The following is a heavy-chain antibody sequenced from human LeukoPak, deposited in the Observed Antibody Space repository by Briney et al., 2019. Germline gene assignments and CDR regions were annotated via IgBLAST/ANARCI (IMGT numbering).Heavy chain of an antibody. CDR1: GGTFSSYA. J-gene: IGHJ4*02. CDR3: ARELRFLEWLRPDY. CDR2: IIPIFGTA. V-gene: IGHV1-69*05. D-gene: IGHD3-3*01. Sequence: SVKVSCKASGGTFSSYAISWVRQAPGQGLEWMGRIIPIFGTANYAQKFQGRVTITTDESTSTAYMELSSLRSEDTAVYYCARELRFLEWLRPDYWGQGTLVTVSS.